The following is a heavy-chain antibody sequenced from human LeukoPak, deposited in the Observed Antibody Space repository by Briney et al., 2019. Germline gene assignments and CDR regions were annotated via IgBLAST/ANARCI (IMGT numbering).Heavy chain of an antibody. V-gene: IGHV4-39*07. D-gene: IGHD6-13*01. CDR1: GGSISSSSYY. J-gene: IGHJ6*03. CDR3: ARKSAAGKVGYYYYMDV. CDR2: IYYSGSA. Sequence: SETLSLTCTVSGGSISSSSYYWGWIRQPPGKGLEWIGSIYYSGSANYNPSLKSRVTISVDTSKNQFSLKLSSVTAADTAVYYCARKSAAGKVGYYYYMDVWGKGTTVTVSS.